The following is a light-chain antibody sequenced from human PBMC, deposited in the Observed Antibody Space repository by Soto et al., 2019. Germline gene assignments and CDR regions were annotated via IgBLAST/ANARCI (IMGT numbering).Light chain of an antibody. CDR3: SSYASSSTRL. CDR2: EVS. CDR1: SSDIGGYDY. J-gene: IGLJ1*01. Sequence: QSALSQPASVSESPGQSITISCTGTSSDIGGYDYVSWYQHHPGKAPRLIIDEVSNRPSGVSNRFSGSKSGNTASLAISGLQPEDEADYYCSSYASSSTRLFGTGTKVTVL. V-gene: IGLV2-14*01.